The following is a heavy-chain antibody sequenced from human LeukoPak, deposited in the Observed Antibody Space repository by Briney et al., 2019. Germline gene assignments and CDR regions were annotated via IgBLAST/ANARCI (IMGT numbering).Heavy chain of an antibody. CDR3: ARGSDFDY. CDR2: ISSNGGST. D-gene: IGHD2-15*01. J-gene: IGHJ4*02. Sequence: PGGSLRLSCAASGFTFSSYAMHWVRQAPGKGLEYVSAISSNGGSTYYANSVKGRFTISRDNSKNTLYLQMGSLRAEDMAVYYCARGSDFDYWGQGTLVTVSP. V-gene: IGHV3-64*01. CDR1: GFTFSSYA.